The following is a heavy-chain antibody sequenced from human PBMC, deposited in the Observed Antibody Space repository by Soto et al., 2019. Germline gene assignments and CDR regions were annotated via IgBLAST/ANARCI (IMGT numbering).Heavy chain of an antibody. CDR2: IYSGGST. J-gene: IGHJ6*02. D-gene: IGHD3-10*01. CDR3: ARYFGSGSYQDYYYYGMDV. CDR1: GFTVSSNY. Sequence: GGSLRLSCAASGFTVSSNYMSWVRQAPGKGLEWVSVIYSGGSTYYADSVKGRFTISRDNSKNTLYLQMNSLRAEDTAVYYCARYFGSGSYQDYYYYGMDVWGQGTTVTVSS. V-gene: IGHV3-53*01.